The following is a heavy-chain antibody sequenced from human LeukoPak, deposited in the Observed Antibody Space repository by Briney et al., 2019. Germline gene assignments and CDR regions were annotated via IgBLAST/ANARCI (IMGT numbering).Heavy chain of an antibody. V-gene: IGHV3-15*01. J-gene: IGHJ4*02. Sequence: GGSLRLSCAASGFTFSNAWMSWVRQAPGKGLEWVGRIKSKTDGGTTDYAAPVKGRFTISRDNSKNTLYLQMNSLRAEDTAVYYCARDFSRPQGDYYFDYWGQGTLVTVSS. CDR2: IKSKTDGGTT. CDR1: GFTFSNAW. CDR3: ARDFSRPQGDYYFDY. D-gene: IGHD6-6*01.